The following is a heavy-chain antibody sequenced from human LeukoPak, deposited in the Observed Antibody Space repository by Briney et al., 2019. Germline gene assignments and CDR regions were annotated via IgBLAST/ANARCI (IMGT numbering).Heavy chain of an antibody. CDR2: IYHSGST. Sequence: SGTLSLTCAVSGGSISSSNWWSRVRQPPGKGLEWIGEIYHSGSTNYNPSLKSRDTISVDKSKNQFSLKLSSVTAADTAVYYCARSEYYGDYDNSWGQGTLVTVSS. V-gene: IGHV4-4*02. CDR1: GGSISSSNW. CDR3: ARSEYYGDYDNS. D-gene: IGHD4-17*01. J-gene: IGHJ4*02.